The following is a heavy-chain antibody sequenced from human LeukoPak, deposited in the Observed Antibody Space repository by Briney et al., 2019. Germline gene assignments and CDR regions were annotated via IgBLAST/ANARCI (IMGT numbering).Heavy chain of an antibody. Sequence: PSETLSLTCTVSGGSISSGGYYWSWIRQHPGKGLEWIGYIYYSGSTYYNPPLKSRVTISVDTSKNQFSLKLSSVTAADTAVYYCARGGWDYGGALCIWGRGTLVTVSS. D-gene: IGHD4-23*01. CDR3: ARGGWDYGGALCI. V-gene: IGHV4-31*03. CDR1: GGSISSGGYY. CDR2: IYYSGST. J-gene: IGHJ4*02.